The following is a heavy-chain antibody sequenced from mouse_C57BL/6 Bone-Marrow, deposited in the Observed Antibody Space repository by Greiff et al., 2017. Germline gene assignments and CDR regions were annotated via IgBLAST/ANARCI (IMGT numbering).Heavy chain of an antibody. D-gene: IGHD1-1*02. CDR3: ARVGLWGDYFDY. CDR2: ISDGGSYT. CDR1: GFTFSSYA. V-gene: IGHV5-4*03. J-gene: IGHJ2*01. Sequence: EVKVVESGGGLVKPGGSLKLSCAASGFTFSSYAMSWVRQTPEKRLEWVATISDGGSYTYYPDNVKGRFTISRDNAKNNLYLQMSHLKSEDTAMYYCARVGLWGDYFDYWGQGTTLTVSS.